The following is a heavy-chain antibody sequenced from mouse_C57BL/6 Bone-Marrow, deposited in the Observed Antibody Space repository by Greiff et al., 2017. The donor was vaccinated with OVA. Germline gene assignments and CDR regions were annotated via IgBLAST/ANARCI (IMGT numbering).Heavy chain of an antibody. V-gene: IGHV1-63*01. Sequence: QVHVKQSGAELVRPGTSVKMSCKASGYTFTNYWIGWAKQRPGHGLEWIGDIYPGGGYTNYNEKFKGKATLTADKSSSTAYMQFSSLTSEDSAIYYCARRAHYYGSSYMAMDYWGQGTSVTVSS. CDR2: IYPGGGYT. D-gene: IGHD1-1*01. CDR1: GYTFTNYW. CDR3: ARRAHYYGSSYMAMDY. J-gene: IGHJ4*01.